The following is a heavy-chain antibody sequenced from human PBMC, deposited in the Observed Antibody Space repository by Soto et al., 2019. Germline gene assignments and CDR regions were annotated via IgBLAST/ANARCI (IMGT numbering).Heavy chain of an antibody. CDR3: ARSIAAAVDFDC. V-gene: IGHV1-18*01. D-gene: IGHD6-13*01. Sequence: ASVKVSCKSSGYTFASYGSRWVRQAPGQGLEWMGWISAYNGNTNYAQKLQGRVTMTTDTSTSTAYMELRSLRTDDTAVYYCARSIAAAVDFDCWCQGTLVTVSS. CDR2: ISAYNGNT. CDR1: GYTFASYG. J-gene: IGHJ4*02.